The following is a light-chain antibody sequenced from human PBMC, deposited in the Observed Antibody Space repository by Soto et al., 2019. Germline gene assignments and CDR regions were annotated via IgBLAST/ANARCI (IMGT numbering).Light chain of an antibody. Sequence: SYELTQPHSVSVAPGQTARITCEGPNIGSKSGHWYQLRPGQAPEVVLYDDTDRPSGIPERFSGSNSGDTATLTITRVEAGDGADYYCQVRDSSNDYLVFGGGTKLTVL. J-gene: IGLJ3*02. CDR2: DDT. V-gene: IGLV3-21*02. CDR3: QVRDSSNDYLV. CDR1: NIGSKS.